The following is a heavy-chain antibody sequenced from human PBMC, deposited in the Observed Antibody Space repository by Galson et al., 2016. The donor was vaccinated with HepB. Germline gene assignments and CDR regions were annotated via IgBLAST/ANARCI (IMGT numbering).Heavy chain of an antibody. J-gene: IGHJ6*02. V-gene: IGHV1-69*13. D-gene: IGHD3-3*01. CDR3: TRGRVDVIAPAPRIIYFYAMDV. CDR2: FSHISGTP. CDR1: GGSFSGYG. Sequence: SVKVSCKASGGSFSGYGFNWVRQAPGHGLEWLGGFSHISGTPNYAQDFRDRVSITADESTTTVYMELRALRSDDTAVYYCTRGRVDVIAPAPRIIYFYAMDVWGQGTSVTVSS.